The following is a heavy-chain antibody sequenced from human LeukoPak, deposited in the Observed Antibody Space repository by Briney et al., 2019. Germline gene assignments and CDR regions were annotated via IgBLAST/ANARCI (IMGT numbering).Heavy chain of an antibody. CDR2: ISSNGGST. CDR1: GFTFSSYA. Sequence: GGSLRLSCAASGFTFSSYAMHWVRQAPGKGLEYVSAISSNGGSTYYANSVKGSFTISRDNSKNTLYLQMGSLRAEDMAVYYCARDVVQWPTAYYYYYYMDVWGKGTTVTVSS. V-gene: IGHV3-64*01. D-gene: IGHD6-19*01. J-gene: IGHJ6*03. CDR3: ARDVVQWPTAYYYYYYMDV.